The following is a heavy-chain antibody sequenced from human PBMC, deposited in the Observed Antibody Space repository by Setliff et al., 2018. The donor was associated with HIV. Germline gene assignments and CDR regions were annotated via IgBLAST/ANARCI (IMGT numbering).Heavy chain of an antibody. CDR3: AREWGSGWYFFRIDY. J-gene: IGHJ4*02. Sequence: PSETLSLTCAVYGGSFSDYSWSWIRQPPGKGLEWIGEINHSGSTNYNPSLKSRVTISVDTSKNQFSLKLSSVTAADTAVYYCAREWGSGWYFFRIDYWGQGTLVTVSS. V-gene: IGHV4-34*01. CDR2: INHSGST. CDR1: GGSFSDYS. D-gene: IGHD6-19*01.